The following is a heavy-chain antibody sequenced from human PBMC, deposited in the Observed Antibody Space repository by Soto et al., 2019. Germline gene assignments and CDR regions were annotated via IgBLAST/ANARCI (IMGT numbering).Heavy chain of an antibody. CDR1: GFTFSSYE. D-gene: IGHD1-26*01. V-gene: IGHV3-48*03. Sequence: GGSLRLSCAASGFTFSSYEMNWVRQAPGKGLEWVSYISSSGSTIYYADSVEGRFTISRDNAKNSLYLQMNSLRAEDTAVYYCAREASPFDYWGQGTLVTVSS. J-gene: IGHJ4*02. CDR3: AREASPFDY. CDR2: ISSSGSTI.